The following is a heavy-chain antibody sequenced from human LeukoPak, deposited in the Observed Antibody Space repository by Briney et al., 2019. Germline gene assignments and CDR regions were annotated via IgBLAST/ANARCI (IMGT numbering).Heavy chain of an antibody. J-gene: IGHJ4*02. CDR3: VRHRAYSSSSPFDY. D-gene: IGHD6-6*01. V-gene: IGHV4-59*08. Sequence: SGTLSLTCSVTGGSISSLYWSWIRHPPGKGLEGIGYIYYTGSTNYNPSLKSRVTMFVDMSKNQFSLRLSSVTAADTAVYYCVRHRAYSSSSPFDYWGQGTLVTVSS. CDR1: GGSISSLY. CDR2: IYYTGST.